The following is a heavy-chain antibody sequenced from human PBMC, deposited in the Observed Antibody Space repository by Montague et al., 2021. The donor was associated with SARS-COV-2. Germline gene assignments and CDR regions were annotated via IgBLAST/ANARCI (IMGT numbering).Heavy chain of an antibody. CDR1: GFTFSSYA. V-gene: IGHV3-30*04. Sequence: SRRLSCAASGFTFSSYAMHWVRQAPGKGLEWVAVISYDGSNKYYADSVKGRFTISRDNSKNTLYLQMNSLRAEDTAVYYCARDTLGTSMIVVVTTGFDYWGQGTLVTVSS. D-gene: IGHD3-22*01. CDR3: ARDTLGTSMIVVVTTGFDY. CDR2: ISYDGSNK. J-gene: IGHJ4*02.